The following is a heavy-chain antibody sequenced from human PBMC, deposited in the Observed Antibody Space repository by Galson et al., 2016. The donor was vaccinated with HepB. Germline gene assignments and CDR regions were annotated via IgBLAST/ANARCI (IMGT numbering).Heavy chain of an antibody. Sequence: TLSLTCTVSGGSISSGSYYWSWIRQSAGKGLEWIGRIYTSGSTNYNPSLKSRVTISVDTSKNLFSLNLTSVTAAETAVYYCARRGAVKVRGFDIWGQGTMVTVSS. J-gene: IGHJ3*02. CDR1: GGSISSGSYY. D-gene: IGHD6-19*01. V-gene: IGHV4-61*02. CDR3: ARRGAVKVRGFDI. CDR2: IYTSGST.